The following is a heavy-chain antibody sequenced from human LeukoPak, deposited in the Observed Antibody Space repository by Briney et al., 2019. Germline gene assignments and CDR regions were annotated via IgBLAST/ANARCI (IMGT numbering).Heavy chain of an antibody. CDR1: GFTFSTYD. J-gene: IGHJ1*01. CDR3: ARCRDSVRYNLLGY. Sequence: PGGSLRLSCAASGFTFSTYDMHWVRQAPGKGLEWVAVIWSDGSNKYYADSVKGRFTISRDNSKNTLYLQMNSLRAEDTAVYYCARCRDSVRYNLLGYWGQGSLVTVSS. V-gene: IGHV3-33*01. CDR2: IWSDGSNK. D-gene: IGHD1-26*01.